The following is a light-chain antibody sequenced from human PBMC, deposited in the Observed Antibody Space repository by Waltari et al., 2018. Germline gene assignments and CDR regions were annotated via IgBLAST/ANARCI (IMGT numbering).Light chain of an antibody. CDR3: SSYAGSNNWV. V-gene: IGLV2-8*01. CDR1: RSDLGGYNY. J-gene: IGLJ3*02. Sequence: SALTQPPSASGSPGQSVTISCTGTRSDLGGYNYVSWYKQYPGTAPKLIISEVSKRPSGVPDRFSGSKSGNTASLTVSGLQAEDEADYYCSSYAGSNNWVFGGGTKLTVL. CDR2: EVS.